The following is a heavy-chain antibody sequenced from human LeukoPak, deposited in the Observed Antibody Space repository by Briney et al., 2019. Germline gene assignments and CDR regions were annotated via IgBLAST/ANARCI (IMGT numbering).Heavy chain of an antibody. CDR2: IYTSGST. CDR1: GGSISSYY. V-gene: IGHV4-4*07. CDR3: ASGGYDFWSRYYYYMDV. D-gene: IGHD3-3*01. Sequence: SETLSLTCTVSGGSISSYYWSWIRRPAGKGLEWIGRIYTSGSTNYNPSLKSRVTISVDTSKNQFSLKLSSVTAADTAVYYCASGGYDFWSRYYYYMDVWGKGTTVTVSS. J-gene: IGHJ6*03.